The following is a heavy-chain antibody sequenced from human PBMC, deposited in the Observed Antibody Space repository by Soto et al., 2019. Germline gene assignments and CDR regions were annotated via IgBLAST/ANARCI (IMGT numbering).Heavy chain of an antibody. Sequence: QVQLQESGPGLVKPSETLSLTCAVSGGSITSHFWTWTRQTPGTGLEFIGYIHHTGRTHYSPSLKSRVTISIDTSKNQFSLNLTSLTAADTAVYYCVRGWNVPGGFDPWGQGTLVTVSS. D-gene: IGHD3-10*02. CDR3: VRGWNVPGGFDP. CDR2: IHHTGRT. V-gene: IGHV4-59*11. J-gene: IGHJ5*02. CDR1: GGSITSHF.